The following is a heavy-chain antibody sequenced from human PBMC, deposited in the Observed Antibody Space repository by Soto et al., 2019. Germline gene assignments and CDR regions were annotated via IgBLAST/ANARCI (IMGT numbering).Heavy chain of an antibody. Sequence: ETLSLTCTVSGGSISSYYWSWIRQPPGKGLEWIGYIYYSGSTNYNPSLKSRVTISVDTSKNQFSLKLSSVTAADTAVYYCARATTTVTTEFDYWGQGTLVTVSS. J-gene: IGHJ4*02. CDR3: ARATTTVTTEFDY. D-gene: IGHD4-17*01. CDR1: GGSISSYY. CDR2: IYYSGST. V-gene: IGHV4-59*01.